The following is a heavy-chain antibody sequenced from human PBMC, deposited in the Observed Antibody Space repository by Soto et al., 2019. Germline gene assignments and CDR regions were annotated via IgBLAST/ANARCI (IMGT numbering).Heavy chain of an antibody. J-gene: IGHJ4*02. V-gene: IGHV3-64*04. CDR1: GFTFRTYT. D-gene: IGHD5-12*01. CDR3: ARGFKWLDY. CDR2: ISNNGATT. Sequence: GGSLRLSCSASGFTFRTYTLHWVRQAPGRGLEYVSSISNNGATTYYADSVKGRFTISRDNSKNTLYLQMNSLRAEDTAVYYCARGFKWLDYWGQGTLVTVSS.